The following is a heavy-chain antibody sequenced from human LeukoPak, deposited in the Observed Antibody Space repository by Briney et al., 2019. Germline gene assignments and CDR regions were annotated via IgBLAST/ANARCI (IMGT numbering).Heavy chain of an antibody. J-gene: IGHJ4*02. V-gene: IGHV1-69*06. Sequence: SVKVSCKASGGTFSSYAISWVRQAPGQGLEWMGGITPMSGTGNYAQKFQSRLTITADKSTSTAYMELSSLRSEDTAVYYCARGVRGYYDSSGYYYDYWGQGTLVTVSS. CDR1: GGTFSSYA. CDR2: ITPMSGTG. D-gene: IGHD3-22*01. CDR3: ARGVRGYYDSSGYYYDY.